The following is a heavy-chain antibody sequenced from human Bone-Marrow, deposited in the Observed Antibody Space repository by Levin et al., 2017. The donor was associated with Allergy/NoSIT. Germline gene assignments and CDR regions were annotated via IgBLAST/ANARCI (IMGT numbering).Heavy chain of an antibody. CDR3: ARDPTTLAAAGPNDCGFDY. Sequence: ASVKVSCKASGYTFTGYYMHWVRQAPGQGLEWMGRINPNSGGTNYAQKFQGRVTMTRDTSISTAYMELSRLRSDDTAVYYCARDPTTLAAAGPNDCGFDYWGQGTLVTVSS. V-gene: IGHV1-2*06. J-gene: IGHJ4*02. CDR1: GYTFTGYY. CDR2: INPNSGGT. D-gene: IGHD6-13*01.